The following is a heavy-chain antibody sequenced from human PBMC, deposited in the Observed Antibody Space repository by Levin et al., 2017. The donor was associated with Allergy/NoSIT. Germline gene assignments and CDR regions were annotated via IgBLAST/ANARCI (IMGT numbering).Heavy chain of an antibody. CDR1: GGSFSGYY. V-gene: IGHV4-34*01. Sequence: SETLSLTCAVYGGSFSGYYWSWIRQPPGKGLEWIGEINHSGSTNYNPSLKSRVTISVDTSKNQFSLKLSSVTAADTAVYYCARRGGKRTTYYYGSGSYHNWFDPWGQGTLVTVSS. CDR2: INHSGST. D-gene: IGHD3-10*01. CDR3: ARRGGKRTTYYYGSGSYHNWFDP. J-gene: IGHJ5*02.